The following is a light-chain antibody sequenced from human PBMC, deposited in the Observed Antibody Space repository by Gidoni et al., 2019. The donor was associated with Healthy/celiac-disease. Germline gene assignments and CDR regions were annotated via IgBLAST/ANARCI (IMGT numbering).Light chain of an antibody. CDR1: QSISSY. CDR2: AAS. CDR3: QQSYSTRLT. Sequence: DIQMTQSPSSLSASVGDRVTITCRASQSISSYLNWYQQKPGKAPQLLIYAASSLQSGVPSRFSGSGSGTDFTLTISSLQPEDFVTYYCQQSYSTRLTFGGXTKVEIK. V-gene: IGKV1-39*01. J-gene: IGKJ4*01.